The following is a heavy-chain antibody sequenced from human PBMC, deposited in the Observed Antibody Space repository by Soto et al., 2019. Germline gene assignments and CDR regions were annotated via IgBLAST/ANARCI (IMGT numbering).Heavy chain of an antibody. J-gene: IGHJ5*02. V-gene: IGHV1-18*01. Sequence: ASVKVSCKASGYTFTSYGISWVRQAPGQGLEWMGWISAYNGNTNYAQKLQGRVTMTTDTSTSTAYMELRSLRSDDTAVYYCARGMVGAIGYKWFDPWGQGTLVTVSS. CDR2: ISAYNGNT. CDR1: GYTFTSYG. D-gene: IGHD1-26*01. CDR3: ARGMVGAIGYKWFDP.